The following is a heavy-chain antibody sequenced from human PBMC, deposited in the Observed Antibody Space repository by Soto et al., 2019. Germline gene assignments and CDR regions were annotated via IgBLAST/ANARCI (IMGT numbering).Heavy chain of an antibody. V-gene: IGHV1-18*01. CDR2: ISAYNGNT. CDR3: ARDNPPMGV. J-gene: IGHJ6*02. Sequence: QVQLVQSGAEVRKPGASIKVSCKACGYTFSTYYISWVRQAAGQGLEWMGWISAYNGNTKYAQKLHGRVTMTTDTSTSTAYMELRSLRSDDTAVYYCARDNPPMGVWGQGTTVTVSS. CDR1: GYTFSTYY.